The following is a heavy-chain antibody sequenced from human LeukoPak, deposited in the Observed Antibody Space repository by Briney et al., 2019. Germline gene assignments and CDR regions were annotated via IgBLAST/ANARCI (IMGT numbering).Heavy chain of an antibody. CDR3: SREDIRANRAIDY. CDR2: INPNSGGT. J-gene: IGHJ4*02. CDR1: GYTFTGYY. Sequence: ASVKVSCKASGYTFTGYYMHWVRQAPGQGLEWMGWINPNSGGTNYAQKFQGRVTMTRDTSISTAYMELSRLRSDDTAVYYCSREDIRANRAIDYWGQGTLVTVSS. V-gene: IGHV1-2*02. D-gene: IGHD1-14*01.